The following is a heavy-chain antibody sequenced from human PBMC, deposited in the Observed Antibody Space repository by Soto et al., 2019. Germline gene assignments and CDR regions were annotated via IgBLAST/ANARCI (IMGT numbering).Heavy chain of an antibody. J-gene: IGHJ6*02. CDR1: GGYISSSNW. Sequence: SETLSLTCAVSGGYISSSNWWSWVRQPPGKGLEWIGEIYHSGSTNYNPSLKSRVTISVDTSKNQFSLKLSSVTAADTAVYYCAVYGDGDSDYYYGMDVWGQGTTVTVSS. V-gene: IGHV4-4*02. CDR2: IYHSGST. D-gene: IGHD4-17*01. CDR3: AVYGDGDSDYYYGMDV.